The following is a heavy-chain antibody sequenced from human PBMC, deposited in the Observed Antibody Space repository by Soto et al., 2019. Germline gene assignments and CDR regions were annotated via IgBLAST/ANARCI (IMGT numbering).Heavy chain of an antibody. Sequence: QVQLVESGGGLVKPGGSLRLSCAASGFTFSDYYMSWIRQAPGKGLEWVSYISSSGSTIYYADSVKGRFTISRDNAKNSLYLQMNSLRAEDTAVYYCAREYQLPMKLAARRYYYYYMDVWGKGTTVTVSS. V-gene: IGHV3-11*01. J-gene: IGHJ6*03. CDR2: ISSSGSTI. D-gene: IGHD6-6*01. CDR3: AREYQLPMKLAARRYYYYYMDV. CDR1: GFTFSDYY.